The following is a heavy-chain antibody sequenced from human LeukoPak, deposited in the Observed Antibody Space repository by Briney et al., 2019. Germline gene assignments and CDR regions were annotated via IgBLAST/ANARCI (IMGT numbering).Heavy chain of an antibody. Sequence: GGSLRLSCAASGFTFSNAWMSWVRQAPGKGLEWVGRIKSKTDGGTTDYAAPVKGRFTISRDDSKNTLYLQMNSLKTEDTAVYYCAKDIGGWYDYYGMDVWGQGTTVTVSS. CDR3: AKDIGGWYDYYGMDV. V-gene: IGHV3-15*01. J-gene: IGHJ6*02. D-gene: IGHD6-19*01. CDR1: GFTFSNAW. CDR2: IKSKTDGGTT.